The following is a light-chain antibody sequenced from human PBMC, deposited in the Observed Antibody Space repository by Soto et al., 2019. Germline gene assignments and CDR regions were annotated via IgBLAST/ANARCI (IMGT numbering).Light chain of an antibody. Sequence: DIQMTQSPSTLSASAGDRVTITCRASQSISSWLAWYQQKPGKAPKLLIYKASSLESGVPSRFSGSGSGTEFTLTISSLQPDDFATYYCQQYNSSPTFGQGTKVEIK. CDR2: KAS. CDR1: QSISSW. J-gene: IGKJ1*01. V-gene: IGKV1-5*03. CDR3: QQYNSSPT.